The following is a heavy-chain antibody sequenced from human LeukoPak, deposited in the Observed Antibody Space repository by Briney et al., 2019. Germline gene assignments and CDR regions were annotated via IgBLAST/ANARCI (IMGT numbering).Heavy chain of an antibody. D-gene: IGHD3-10*01. CDR3: ARGMYYFSQYFDY. CDR1: GGSFSGYY. Sequence: SETLSLTCAVYGGSFSGYYRSWIRQPPGKGLEWIGEINHSGSTNYNPSLKSRVTISVDTSKNQFSLKLSSVTAADTAVYYCARGMYYFSQYFDYWGQGTLVTVSS. CDR2: INHSGST. J-gene: IGHJ4*02. V-gene: IGHV4-34*01.